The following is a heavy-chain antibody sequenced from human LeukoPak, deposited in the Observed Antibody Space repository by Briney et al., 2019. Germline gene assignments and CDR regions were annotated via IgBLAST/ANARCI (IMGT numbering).Heavy chain of an antibody. CDR1: GFTFSSYS. CDR3: ARGLAYNYDSSAYFLDY. J-gene: IGHJ4*01. V-gene: IGHV3-21*01. CDR2: ISSSSSYI. D-gene: IGHD3-22*01. Sequence: GGSLRLSCAASGFTFSSYSMNWVRQAPGKGLGWVSSISSSSSYIYYADSVKGRFTISRDNAKNSLYLQMNSLRAEDTAVYYCARGLAYNYDSSAYFLDYWGQGTLVTVSS.